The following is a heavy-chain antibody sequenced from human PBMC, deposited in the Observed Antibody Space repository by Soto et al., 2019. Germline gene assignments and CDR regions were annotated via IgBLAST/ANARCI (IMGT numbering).Heavy chain of an antibody. V-gene: IGHV4-31*03. CDR3: ATGRDAYKNGY. Sequence: SETLSLTCTVSGGSISSGASHWSWIRQHPGKGLEWIGYISNTGTTHYNPSLASRVSISVDTSKNHFSLKLNSVTAADTAVYYCATGRDAYKNGYWGQGALVTVSS. J-gene: IGHJ4*02. CDR2: ISNTGTT. D-gene: IGHD1-1*01. CDR1: GGSISSGASH.